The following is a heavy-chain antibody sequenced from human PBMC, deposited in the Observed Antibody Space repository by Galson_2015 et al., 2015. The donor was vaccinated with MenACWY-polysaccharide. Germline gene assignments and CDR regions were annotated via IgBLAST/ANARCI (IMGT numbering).Heavy chain of an antibody. V-gene: IGHV4-31*03. CDR1: GASITRGGYF. CDR3: AGGGRAVSNINLFDP. CDR2: ISYDGGT. D-gene: IGHD3-16*01. Sequence: SLTCTVSGASITRGGYFWRWIRQHPGKGLEWIAFISYDGGTYYNPTLKSRVTISEDTPNNRLSLKLNSVTAADTAVYCCAGGGRAVSNINLFDPWGQGTLVTVSS. J-gene: IGHJ5*02.